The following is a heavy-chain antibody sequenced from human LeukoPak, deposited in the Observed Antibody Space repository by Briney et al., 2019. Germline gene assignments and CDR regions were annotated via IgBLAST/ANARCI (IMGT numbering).Heavy chain of an antibody. CDR1: GFNFRDYA. Sequence: GGSLRLSCAASGFNFRDYAMDWVRQAPGKRLEWVAVIGDSADTTYYADSVKGRFTISRENAKNSLYLQMNSLRAGDTAVYYCARGVYYYDSSGYYYFDYWGQGTLVTVSS. CDR2: IGDSADTT. V-gene: IGHV3-13*01. CDR3: ARGVYYYDSSGYYYFDY. J-gene: IGHJ4*02. D-gene: IGHD3-22*01.